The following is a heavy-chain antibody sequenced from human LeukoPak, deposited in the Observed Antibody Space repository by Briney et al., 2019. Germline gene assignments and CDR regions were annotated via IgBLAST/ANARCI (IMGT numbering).Heavy chain of an antibody. J-gene: IGHJ5*02. CDR1: GYTFTSYG. CDR3: ARAPAAIIRDNWFDP. Sequence: ASVKVSCKASGYTFTSYGISWVRQAPGQGLEWMGWISAYNGNTNYAQKLQGRVTMTTDTSTSTAYMELRSLRSDDTAVYHCARAPAAIIRDNWFDPWGQGTLVTVSS. CDR2: ISAYNGNT. V-gene: IGHV1-18*01. D-gene: IGHD2-2*01.